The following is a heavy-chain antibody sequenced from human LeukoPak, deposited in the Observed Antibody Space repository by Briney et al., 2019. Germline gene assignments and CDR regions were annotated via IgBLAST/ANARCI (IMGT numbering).Heavy chain of an antibody. CDR2: ISSSSSYT. Sequence: GGSLRLSCAASGFTFSDYYMSWIRQAPGKGLEWVSYISSSSSYTNYADSVKGRFTISRDNSKNTLYLQMNSLRAEDTAVYYCAKGVLVSYYFDYWGQGTLVTVSS. CDR1: GFTFSDYY. J-gene: IGHJ4*02. V-gene: IGHV3-11*05. CDR3: AKGVLVSYYFDY. D-gene: IGHD4/OR15-4a*01.